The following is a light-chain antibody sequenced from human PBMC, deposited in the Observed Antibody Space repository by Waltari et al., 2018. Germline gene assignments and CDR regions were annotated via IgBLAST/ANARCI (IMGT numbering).Light chain of an antibody. CDR1: GRGVGASDY. CDR3: SSQALDGVVL. Sequence: QSALTQPASVSGSPGQSITIPCSGIGRGVGASDYVSWYQLHPGKAPQVIIYDVTNRPAGVSHRFSASKSANTASLTISGLQPEDEGDYYCSSQALDGVVLFGGGTKLTVL. V-gene: IGLV2-14*03. CDR2: DVT. J-gene: IGLJ2*01.